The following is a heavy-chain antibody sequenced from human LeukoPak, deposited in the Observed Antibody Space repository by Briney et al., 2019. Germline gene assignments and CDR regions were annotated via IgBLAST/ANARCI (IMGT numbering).Heavy chain of an antibody. CDR3: AKDLGDIYVSGYYRPGAFDI. CDR1: GFTFSSYA. J-gene: IGHJ3*02. D-gene: IGHD3-22*01. Sequence: GGSLRLSCAASGFTFSSYAMNWVRQTPGKGLEWLSGISGSAGTTYYADSVKGRFTISRAYSRNTVYLQMNTLRAEDTAIYYCAKDLGDIYVSGYYRPGAFDIWGQGTVVTVSS. CDR2: ISGSAGTT. V-gene: IGHV3-23*01.